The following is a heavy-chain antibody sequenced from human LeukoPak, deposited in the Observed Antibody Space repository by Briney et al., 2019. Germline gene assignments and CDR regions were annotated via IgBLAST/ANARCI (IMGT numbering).Heavy chain of an antibody. V-gene: IGHV3-11*04. Sequence: PGGSLRLSCAASGFTFSDYYMSWIRQAPGKGQEWVSYISSSGSTIYYADSVKGRFTISRDNAKNSLYLQMNSLRAEDTAVYYCARVFRAAADFDYWGQGTLVTVSS. CDR2: ISSSGSTI. CDR1: GFTFSDYY. J-gene: IGHJ4*02. CDR3: ARVFRAAADFDY. D-gene: IGHD6-13*01.